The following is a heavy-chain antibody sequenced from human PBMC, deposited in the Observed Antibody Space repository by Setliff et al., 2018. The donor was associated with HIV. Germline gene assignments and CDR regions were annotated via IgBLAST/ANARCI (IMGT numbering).Heavy chain of an antibody. J-gene: IGHJ2*01. Sequence: SETLSLTCTVSGVSISSHYWSWIRQPPGKGLEWIGYVYNSVTTDYSPSFKSRVTISLDTSKTQFSLKLNSVTAADTAVYYCARHDGTYCGGDCYLLGYFDLWGRGTLVTVSS. D-gene: IGHD2-21*02. V-gene: IGHV4-59*11. CDR3: ARHDGTYCGGDCYLLGYFDL. CDR1: GVSISSHY. CDR2: VYNSVTT.